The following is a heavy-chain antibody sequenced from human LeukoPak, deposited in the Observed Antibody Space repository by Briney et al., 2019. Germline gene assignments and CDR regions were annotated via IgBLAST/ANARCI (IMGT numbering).Heavy chain of an antibody. D-gene: IGHD3-22*01. Sequence: PGGSLRLSCVASGFTFDDYAMSWVRQAPGKGLEWVSGINWNGDNTGYADSVKGRFTISRDNAKNSLYLQMNSLGAEDTAFYYCASDRRSDSSGYAFDIWGQGTMVTVSS. J-gene: IGHJ3*02. V-gene: IGHV3-20*04. CDR2: INWNGDNT. CDR1: GFTFDDYA. CDR3: ASDRRSDSSGYAFDI.